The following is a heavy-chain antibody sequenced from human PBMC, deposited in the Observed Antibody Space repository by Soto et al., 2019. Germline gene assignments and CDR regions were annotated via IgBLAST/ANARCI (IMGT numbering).Heavy chain of an antibody. CDR2: ISGYNGNT. D-gene: IGHD2-2*01. CDR3: ARDLVVQTTTGGVDF. CDR1: GYTFTIYG. J-gene: IGHJ4*02. V-gene: IGHV1-18*01. Sequence: QVQLVQSGAEVKTPGASVKVSCKASGYTFTIYGISWVRQAPGQGLEWMAWISGYNGNTNYAQKFQDRVTMTTDTSTNTAYMELRSLRSDDTAVYYCARDLVVQTTTGGVDFWGQGTLVTVSS.